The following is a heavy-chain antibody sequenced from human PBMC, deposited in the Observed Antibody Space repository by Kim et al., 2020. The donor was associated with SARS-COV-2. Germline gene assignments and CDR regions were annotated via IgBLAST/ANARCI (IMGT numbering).Heavy chain of an antibody. V-gene: IGHV3-23*01. CDR3: ARVGSGMFYQAPFVF. Sequence: GGSLRLSCAASGFTFNKYAMAWVRQAIGKGLEWVSGVSASGGTSYYADSVKGRFTISRDNSRNTLSLQVISLRAEDTAIYYCARVGSGMFYQAPFVFWG. J-gene: IGHJ3*01. D-gene: IGHD3-10*01. CDR1: GFTFNKYA. CDR2: VSASGGTS.